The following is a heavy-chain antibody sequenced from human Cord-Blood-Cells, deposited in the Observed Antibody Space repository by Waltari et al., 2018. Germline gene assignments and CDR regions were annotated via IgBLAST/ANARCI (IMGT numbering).Heavy chain of an antibody. D-gene: IGHD2-2*01. Sequence: QVQLVQSGAEVKKPGASVKVSCKASGYTFTGYYMHWVRQAPGQGLEWMGRINPNSGGTNYGQKFQGRVTMTRDTSISTAYMELSRLRSDDTVVYYCARVRRYCSSTSCSDAFDIWGQGTMVTVSS. V-gene: IGHV1-2*05. CDR3: ARVRRYCSSTSCSDAFDI. J-gene: IGHJ3*02. CDR1: GYTFTGYY. CDR2: INPNSGGT.